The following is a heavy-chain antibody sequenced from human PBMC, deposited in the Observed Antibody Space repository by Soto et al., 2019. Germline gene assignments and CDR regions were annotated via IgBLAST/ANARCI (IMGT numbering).Heavy chain of an antibody. CDR3: ARSRDGYNFVGDC. J-gene: IGHJ4*02. CDR1: GFTLSSYW. V-gene: IGHV3-74*01. Sequence: EVQLVESGGGLVQPGGSLRLSCAASGFTLSSYWMHWVRQAPGKGMVWVSRINIDGSSTSYADSVKGRFTISRENAKNTLYLQVNSLRAEDTGVYYCARSRDGYNFVGDCWGQGTLVTVSS. D-gene: IGHD5-12*01. CDR2: INIDGSST.